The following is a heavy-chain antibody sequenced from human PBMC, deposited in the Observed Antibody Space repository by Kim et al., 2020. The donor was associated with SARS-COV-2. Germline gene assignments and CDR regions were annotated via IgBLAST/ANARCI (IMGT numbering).Heavy chain of an antibody. CDR2: IYYSGST. V-gene: IGHV4-59*08. J-gene: IGHJ3*02. CDR3: ARSIQLWGLRGTFDI. Sequence: SETLSLTCTVSGGSISSYYWSWIRQPPGKGLEWIGYIYYSGSTNYNSSLKSRVTISVDTSKNQFSLKLSSVTAADTAVYYCARSIQLWGLRGTFDIWGQGTMVTVSS. D-gene: IGHD5-18*01. CDR1: GGSISSYY.